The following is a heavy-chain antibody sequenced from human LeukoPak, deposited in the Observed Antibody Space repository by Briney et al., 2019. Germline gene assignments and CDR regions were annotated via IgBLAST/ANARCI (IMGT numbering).Heavy chain of an antibody. Sequence: GGSLRLSCAASGFTFRNYNMNWVRQAPGKGLEWVSSINSSSGYIYYADSVKGRFTISRDNAKNSLYLQMNSLRAEDTAVYYCATSWGYGSGAQFDYWGQGTLVTVSS. CDR1: GFTFRNYN. V-gene: IGHV3-21*01. D-gene: IGHD3-10*01. CDR3: ATSWGYGSGAQFDY. CDR2: INSSSGYI. J-gene: IGHJ4*02.